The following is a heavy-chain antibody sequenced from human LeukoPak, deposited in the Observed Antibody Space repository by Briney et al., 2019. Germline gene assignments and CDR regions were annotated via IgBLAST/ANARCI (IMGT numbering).Heavy chain of an antibody. J-gene: IGHJ5*02. D-gene: IGHD6-13*01. V-gene: IGHV1-46*01. CDR3: ARGPSIAAAGDP. Sequence: GASVKVSCKASGYTFTSYYMHWVRQAPGQGLEWMGIINPSGGSTSYAQKFQGRVTMTRDMSTGTVYMELSSLRSEDTAVYYCARGPSIAAAGDPWGQGTLVTVSS. CDR2: INPSGGST. CDR1: GYTFTSYY.